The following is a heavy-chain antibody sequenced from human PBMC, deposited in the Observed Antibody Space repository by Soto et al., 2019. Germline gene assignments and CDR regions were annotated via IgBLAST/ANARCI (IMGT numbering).Heavy chain of an antibody. J-gene: IGHJ2*01. CDR2: ITPMFGTA. CDR1: GGTFSRYA. D-gene: IGHD6-19*01. Sequence: QVQLVQSGAEVKKPGSSVKVSCKASGGTFSRYAISWVRQGPGQGLEWMGGITPMFGTANYAQKFQGRVTSTADESTSTVHMELRRLRSEDTAVYYCAQTLGSAVAGPGRFDLWGRGTLVSVSS. V-gene: IGHV1-69*12. CDR3: AQTLGSAVAGPGRFDL.